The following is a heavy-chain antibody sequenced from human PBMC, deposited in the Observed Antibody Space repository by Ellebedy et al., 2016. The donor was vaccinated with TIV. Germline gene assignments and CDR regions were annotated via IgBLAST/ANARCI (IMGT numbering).Heavy chain of an antibody. D-gene: IGHD2-15*01. CDR2: INHSGST. V-gene: IGHV4-34*01. CDR1: GGSFSGYY. Sequence: SETLSLXXAVYGGSFSGYYWSWIRQPPGKGLEWIGEINHSGSTNYNPSLKSRVTISVDTSKNQFSLKLSSVTAADTAVYYCARYDSTDKRTIDYWGQGTLVTVSS. J-gene: IGHJ4*02. CDR3: ARYDSTDKRTIDY.